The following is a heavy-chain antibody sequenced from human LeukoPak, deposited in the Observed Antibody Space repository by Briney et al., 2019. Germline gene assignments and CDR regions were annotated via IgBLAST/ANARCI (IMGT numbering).Heavy chain of an antibody. J-gene: IGHJ4*02. CDR2: INHSGST. V-gene: IGHV4-34*01. CDR3: AREIGPAAHYYGSERAPYYFDY. CDR1: GGSFSGYY. Sequence: PSETLSLTCAVYGGSFSGYYWSWIRQPPGKGLEWIGEINHSGSTNYNPSLKSRVTISVDTSKNQFSLKLSSVTAADTAVYYCAREIGPAAHYYGSERAPYYFDYWGQGTLVTVSS. D-gene: IGHD3-10*01.